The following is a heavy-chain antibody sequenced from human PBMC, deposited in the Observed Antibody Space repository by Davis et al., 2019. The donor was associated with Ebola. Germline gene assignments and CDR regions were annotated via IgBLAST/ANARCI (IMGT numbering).Heavy chain of an antibody. Sequence: ASVKVSCKASGYTFTSYYMHWVRQAPGQGLEWMGIINPSGGSTSYAQKFQGRVTMTRDTATSTVYMELSSLRSDDTALYYCARSRGGGITMFYYYGMDVWGQGTTVTVSS. CDR2: INPSGGST. CDR1: GYTFTSYY. V-gene: IGHV1-46*01. D-gene: IGHD3-10*02. CDR3: ARSRGGGITMFYYYGMDV. J-gene: IGHJ6*02.